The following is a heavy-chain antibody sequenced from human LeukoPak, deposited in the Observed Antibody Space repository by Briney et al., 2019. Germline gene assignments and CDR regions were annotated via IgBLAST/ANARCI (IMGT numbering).Heavy chain of an antibody. V-gene: IGHV1-24*01. Sequence: ASVKVSCKVSGYTLTELSMHWVRQAPGKGLEWMGGFDPEDGETIYAQKFQGRVTMTEDTSTDTAYMELSSLRSEDTAVYYCAKGGGNPTSFWYFDLWGRGTLVTVSS. CDR3: AKGGGNPTSFWYFDL. CDR2: FDPEDGET. J-gene: IGHJ2*01. D-gene: IGHD2-15*01. CDR1: GYTLTELS.